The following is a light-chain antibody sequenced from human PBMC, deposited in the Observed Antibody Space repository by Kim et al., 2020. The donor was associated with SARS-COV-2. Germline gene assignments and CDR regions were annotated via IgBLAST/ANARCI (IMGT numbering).Light chain of an antibody. CDR2: QDS. CDR1: KLGDKY. V-gene: IGLV3-1*01. J-gene: IGLJ1*01. CDR3: QAGGRLTLV. Sequence: SYELTHPPSVSVSPGQTASITCSGDKLGDKYACWHQQKPGPSPVVVIFQDSKRPSGLPERFSGSTSGNTDTLPISGTLALDQAAYYCQAGGRLTLVFGT.